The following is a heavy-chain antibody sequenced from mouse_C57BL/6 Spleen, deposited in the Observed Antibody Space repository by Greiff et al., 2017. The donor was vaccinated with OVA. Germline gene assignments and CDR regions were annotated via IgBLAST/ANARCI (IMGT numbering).Heavy chain of an antibody. CDR3: ASSTGTRFAY. J-gene: IGHJ3*01. D-gene: IGHD4-1*01. CDR2: INPGSGGT. V-gene: IGHV1-54*01. CDR1: GYAFTNYL. Sequence: VQLQQSGAELVRPGTSVKVSCKASGYAFTNYLIEWVKQRPGQGLEWIGVINPGSGGTNYNEKFKGKATLTADKSSSTAYMQLSSLTSEDSAVYFCASSTGTRFAYWGQGTLVTVSA.